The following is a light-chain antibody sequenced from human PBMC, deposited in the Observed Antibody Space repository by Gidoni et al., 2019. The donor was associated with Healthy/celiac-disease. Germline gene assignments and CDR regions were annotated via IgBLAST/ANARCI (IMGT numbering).Light chain of an antibody. J-gene: IGKJ4*01. CDR1: QSVSSY. V-gene: IGKV3-11*01. CDR2: DAS. CDR3: QQRSNWPTLT. Sequence: DIVLTQSPATLSLSPGERATLSCRASQSVSSYLAWYQQKPGQAPRLLIYDASNRATGIPARFSGSGSGTDFTLTISSLEPEDSAVYYCQQRSNWPTLTFGGGTKVEIK.